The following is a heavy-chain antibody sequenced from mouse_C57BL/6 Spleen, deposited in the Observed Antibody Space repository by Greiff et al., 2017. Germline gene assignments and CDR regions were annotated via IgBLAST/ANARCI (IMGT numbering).Heavy chain of an antibody. CDR3: ASEDSSGWFAY. CDR1: GYTFTSYW. CDR2: IDPSDSET. Sequence: QVQLQQPGAELVRPGSSVKLSCKASGYTFTSYWMHWVKQRPIQGLEWIGNIDPSDSETHYNQKFKDKATLTVDKSSSTAYMQLSSLTSEDSAVYYCASEDSSGWFAYWGQGTLVTVSA. D-gene: IGHD3-2*02. J-gene: IGHJ3*01. V-gene: IGHV1-52*01.